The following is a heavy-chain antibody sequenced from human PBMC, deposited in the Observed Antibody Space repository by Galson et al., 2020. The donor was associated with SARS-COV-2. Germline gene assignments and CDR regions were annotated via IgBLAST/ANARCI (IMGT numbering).Heavy chain of an antibody. V-gene: IGHV3-23*01. Sequence: GESLKISCAASGFTFGTYALSWVRQAPGKGLEWLSSIVGNGYSTYDADSVKGRFAISRDNSKNTVLLDMSSLRAGDTAIYYCVRHSSGWYYFDYWGQGTLVTVSS. CDR1: GFTFGTYA. J-gene: IGHJ4*02. D-gene: IGHD6-19*01. CDR3: VRHSSGWYYFDY. CDR2: IVGNGYST.